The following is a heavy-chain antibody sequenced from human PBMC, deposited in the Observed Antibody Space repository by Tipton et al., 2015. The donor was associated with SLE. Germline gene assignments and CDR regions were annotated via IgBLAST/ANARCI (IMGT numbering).Heavy chain of an antibody. V-gene: IGHV4-39*07. CDR3: ARELGGSGWYEDAFDI. D-gene: IGHD6-19*01. CDR2: IYYSGST. CDR1: GGSISSSSYY. Sequence: GLVKPSETLSLTCTVSGGSISSSSYYWGWIRQPPGKGLEWIGSIYYSGSTYYNPSLKSRVTISVDTSKNQFSLKLSSVTAADTAVYYCARELGGSGWYEDAFDIWGQGTMVTVSS. J-gene: IGHJ3*02.